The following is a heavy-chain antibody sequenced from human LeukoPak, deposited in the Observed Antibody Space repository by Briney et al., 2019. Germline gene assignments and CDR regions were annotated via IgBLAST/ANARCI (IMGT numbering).Heavy chain of an antibody. D-gene: IGHD6-19*01. CDR3: ARTVAGYNWFDP. Sequence: PSETLSLTCTVSGGSISSSSYYWGWIRQPPGKGLEWIRSINYGGSTYYNPSLKSRVTISVDTSKNQFSLKLSSVTAADTAVYYCARTVAGYNWFDPWGQGTLVTVSS. V-gene: IGHV4-39*01. CDR1: GGSISSSSYY. J-gene: IGHJ5*02. CDR2: INYGGST.